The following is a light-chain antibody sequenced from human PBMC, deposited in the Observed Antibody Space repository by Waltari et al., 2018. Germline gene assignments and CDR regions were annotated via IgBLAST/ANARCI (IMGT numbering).Light chain of an antibody. CDR3: QQYAGSPWT. CDR2: AAS. Sequence: DIQLTQSPSFLSASVGDRVTITCRASQGISSYLAWYQQKPGEAPKLLISAASTLQSGVPSRFSGGGFGTEFTLTISGLQPDDFATYYCQQYAGSPWTFGQGTKVEIK. CDR1: QGISSY. J-gene: IGKJ1*01. V-gene: IGKV1-9*01.